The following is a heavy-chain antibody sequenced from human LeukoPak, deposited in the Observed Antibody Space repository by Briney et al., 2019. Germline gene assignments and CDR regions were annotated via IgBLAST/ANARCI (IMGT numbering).Heavy chain of an antibody. J-gene: IGHJ4*02. D-gene: IGHD6-19*01. V-gene: IGHV4-59*01. Sequence: SETLSLTCTVSGGSISSYYWSWIRQPPGKGLEWIGYIYYSGSTNYNPSLKSRVTISVDTSKNQFSLKLSSVTAADTAVYYCARYAVYAGSGWAFDFWGQGTLVTVFS. CDR2: IYYSGST. CDR1: GGSISSYY. CDR3: ARYAVYAGSGWAFDF.